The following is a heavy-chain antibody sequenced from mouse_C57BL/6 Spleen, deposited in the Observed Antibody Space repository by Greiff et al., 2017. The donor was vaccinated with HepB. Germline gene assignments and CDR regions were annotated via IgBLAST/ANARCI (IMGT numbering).Heavy chain of an antibody. J-gene: IGHJ2*01. D-gene: IGHD2-2*01. CDR2: ISDGGSYT. Sequence: VQLKESGGGLVKPGGSLKLSCAASGFTFSSYAMSWVRQTPEKRLEWVATISDGGSYTYYPDNVKGRFTISRDNAKNNLYLQMSHLKSEDTAMYYCARDRGYNFDYWGQGTTLTVSS. V-gene: IGHV5-4*01. CDR3: ARDRGYNFDY. CDR1: GFTFSSYA.